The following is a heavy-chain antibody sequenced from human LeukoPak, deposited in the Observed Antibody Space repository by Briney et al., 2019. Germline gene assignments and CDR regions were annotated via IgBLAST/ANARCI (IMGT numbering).Heavy chain of an antibody. D-gene: IGHD6-19*01. CDR3: ARGAAEEQWLVDGYFDY. CDR1: GFTFSSYA. V-gene: IGHV3-30-3*01. J-gene: IGHJ4*02. Sequence: GGPLRLSCAASGFTFSSYAMHWVRQAPGKGLEWVAVISYDGSNKYYADSVKGRFTISRDNSKNTLYLQMNSLRAEDTAVYYCARGAAEEQWLVDGYFDYWGQGTLVTVSS. CDR2: ISYDGSNK.